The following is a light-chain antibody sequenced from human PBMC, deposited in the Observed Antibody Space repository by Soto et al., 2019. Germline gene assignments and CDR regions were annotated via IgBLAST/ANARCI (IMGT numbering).Light chain of an antibody. Sequence: AIQLTQSPSSLSASVGDRVTITCRASQGISSALAWYQQKPEKAPKLLIYDASSLESGVPSRFSGSGAGTDFTLTISSLQPEDFATYCCQQFNNYLLTFGGGTKVDIK. V-gene: IGKV1D-13*01. CDR1: QGISSA. CDR2: DAS. J-gene: IGKJ4*01. CDR3: QQFNNYLLT.